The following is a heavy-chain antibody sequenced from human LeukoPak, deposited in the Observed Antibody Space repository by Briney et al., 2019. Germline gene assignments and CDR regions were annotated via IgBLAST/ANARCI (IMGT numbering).Heavy chain of an antibody. D-gene: IGHD4/OR15-4a*01. CDR2: ISSSSSYI. Sequence: GGSLRLSCAASGFTFSSYSMNWARQAPGKGLEWVSSISSSSSYIYYADSVKGRFTISRDNAMNSLYLQMNSLRAEDTAVYYCARGALTTDAFDIWGQGTMVTVSS. V-gene: IGHV3-21*01. CDR3: ARGALTTDAFDI. CDR1: GFTFSSYS. J-gene: IGHJ3*02.